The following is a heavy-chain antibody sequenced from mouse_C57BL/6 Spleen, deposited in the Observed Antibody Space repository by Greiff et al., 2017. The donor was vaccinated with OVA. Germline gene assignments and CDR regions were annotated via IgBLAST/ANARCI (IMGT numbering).Heavy chain of an antibody. CDR3: ARFGYDYSWFAY. CDR2: INPNNGGT. CDR1: GYTFTDYN. D-gene: IGHD2-4*01. V-gene: IGHV1-22*01. Sequence: EVQLVESGPELVKPGASVKMSCKASGYTFTDYNMHWVKQSHGKSLEWIGYINPNNGGTSYNQKFKGKATLTVNKSSSTAYMELRSLTSEDSAVYYCARFGYDYSWFAYWGQGTLVTVSA. J-gene: IGHJ3*01.